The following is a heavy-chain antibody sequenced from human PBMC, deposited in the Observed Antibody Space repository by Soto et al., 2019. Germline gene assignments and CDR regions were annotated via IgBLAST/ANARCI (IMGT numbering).Heavy chain of an antibody. CDR3: AKSPMVRTFHYGMDV. Sequence: EVQVVESGGGLVQPGGSLRVSCAASELTFSSFWVSWVRQAPGKGLEWVADINEDGTEKYYADAVKGRFTFSRDNAKNSLYLQMNNLRAGDTAVYFCAKSPMVRTFHYGMDVWGQGTTVTVSS. CDR1: ELTFSSFW. V-gene: IGHV3-7*05. CDR2: INEDGTEK. D-gene: IGHD2-8*01. J-gene: IGHJ6*02.